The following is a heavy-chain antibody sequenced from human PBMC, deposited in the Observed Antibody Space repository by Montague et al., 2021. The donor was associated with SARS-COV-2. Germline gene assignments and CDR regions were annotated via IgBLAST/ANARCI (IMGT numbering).Heavy chain of an antibody. Sequence: SETLSLTCTASGGSISSSSYYWGWIRPPPGQGREGIGSIYYSRSTYYNPSLKSRVTISVDTSKNQFSLKLTSVAAADTAVYYCARVGRRRLVWVSGMDVWGQGTMVTVSS. V-gene: IGHV4-39*07. CDR1: GGSISSSSYY. D-gene: IGHD6-13*01. J-gene: IGHJ6*02. CDR3: ARVGRRRLVWVSGMDV. CDR2: IYYSRST.